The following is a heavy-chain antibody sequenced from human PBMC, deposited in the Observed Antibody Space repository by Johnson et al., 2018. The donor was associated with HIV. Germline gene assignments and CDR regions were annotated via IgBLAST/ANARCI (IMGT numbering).Heavy chain of an antibody. V-gene: IGHV3-30-3*01. J-gene: IGHJ3*02. CDR1: GFTFSSYA. CDR2: ISYDGSNK. D-gene: IGHD3-10*01. CDR3: ARGVDGAFDI. Sequence: HVQLVESGGGLVQPGRSLRLFCAASGFTFSSYAMHWVRQAPGKGLEWVAVISYDGSNKYYADSVKGRFTISRDNSKNTLYLQMNSLRAEDTAVYYCARGVDGAFDIWGQGTMVTVSS.